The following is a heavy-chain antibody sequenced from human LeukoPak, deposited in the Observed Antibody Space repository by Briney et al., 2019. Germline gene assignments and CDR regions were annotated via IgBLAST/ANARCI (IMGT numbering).Heavy chain of an antibody. D-gene: IGHD2-21*01. J-gene: IGHJ4*02. Sequence: GGSLRLSCAASGFTFSSYSMNWVRQAPGKGLEWVSSITSSSSYVYYADSVEGRFTISRDNAKNSLYLQMNSLRAEDTAVYYCASNIPIDYWGQGTLVTVSS. CDR1: GFTFSSYS. V-gene: IGHV3-21*01. CDR2: ITSSSSYV. CDR3: ASNIPIDY.